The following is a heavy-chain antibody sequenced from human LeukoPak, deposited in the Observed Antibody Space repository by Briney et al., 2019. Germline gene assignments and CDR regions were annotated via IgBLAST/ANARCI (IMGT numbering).Heavy chain of an antibody. Sequence: ASEKVSCKAPGYTFTSYDINWVRQATGQGLEWMGWMNPNSGNTGYAQKFQGRVTMTRNTSISTAYMELSSLRSEDTAVYYCARATYYDFWSGYTPYYYYYYGMDVWGQGTTVTVSS. CDR1: GYTFTSYD. CDR2: MNPNSGNT. D-gene: IGHD3-3*01. V-gene: IGHV1-8*01. J-gene: IGHJ6*02. CDR3: ARATYYDFWSGYTPYYYYYYGMDV.